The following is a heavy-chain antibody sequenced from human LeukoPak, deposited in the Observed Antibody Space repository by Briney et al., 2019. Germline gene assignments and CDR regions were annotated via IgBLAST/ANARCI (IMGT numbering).Heavy chain of an antibody. CDR2: IYWDDGK. V-gene: IGHV2-5*02. J-gene: IGHJ4*02. Sequence: ESGPTLVKPTQTLTLTCTFSGFSLSTSGVGVGWIRQPPGKALEWLSLIYWDDGKRYSPSLKSRLTISKDTSKNQVVLTMTNVDPVDTATYYCAHRRWYYYDSNGYLDYWGQGTLVTVSS. D-gene: IGHD3-22*01. CDR1: GFSLSTSGVG. CDR3: AHRRWYYYDSNGYLDY.